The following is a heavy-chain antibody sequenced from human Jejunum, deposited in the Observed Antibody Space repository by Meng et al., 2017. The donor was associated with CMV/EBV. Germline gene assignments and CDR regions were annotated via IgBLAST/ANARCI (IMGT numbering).Heavy chain of an antibody. Sequence: SGFTFSNYALGWVRQAPGKGLDWVSTIYSSTSFTGYAESVKGRFTISRDDSKNTVYLQMNSLRAEDTAVYYCVKGIATTSGGVFEYWGQGTLVTVSS. D-gene: IGHD3-10*01. V-gene: IGHV3-23*03. CDR3: VKGIATTSGGVFEY. J-gene: IGHJ4*02. CDR1: GFTFSNYA. CDR2: IYSSTSFT.